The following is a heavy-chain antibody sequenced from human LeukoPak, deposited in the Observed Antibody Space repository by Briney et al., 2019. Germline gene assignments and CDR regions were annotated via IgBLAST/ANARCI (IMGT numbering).Heavy chain of an antibody. D-gene: IGHD3-3*01. J-gene: IGHJ5*02. CDR3: AKDQAQLRFLEWVPTGWFDP. CDR2: ISGSGGST. Sequence: GGSLRLSCAASGFTFSSYAMSWVRQAPGKGLEWVSAISGSGGSTYYADSVKGRFTISRDNSKNTLYLQMNSLRAEDTAVYYCAKDQAQLRFLEWVPTGWFDPWGQGTLITVSS. V-gene: IGHV3-23*01. CDR1: GFTFSSYA.